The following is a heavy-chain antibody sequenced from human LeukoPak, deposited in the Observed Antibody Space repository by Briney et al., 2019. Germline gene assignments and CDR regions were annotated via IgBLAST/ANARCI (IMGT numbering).Heavy chain of an antibody. J-gene: IGHJ4*02. CDR2: ISYDGSNK. D-gene: IGHD2-15*01. CDR1: GFTLSSYG. V-gene: IGHV3-30*18. CDR3: AKDSEVVVAATPPGLDY. Sequence: GALRLSCAASGFTLSSYGMHWVRQAPGKGLEWVAVISYDGSNKYYADSVKGRFTISRDNSKNTLYLQMNSLRAEDTAVYYCAKDSEVVVAATPPGLDYWGQGTLVTVSS.